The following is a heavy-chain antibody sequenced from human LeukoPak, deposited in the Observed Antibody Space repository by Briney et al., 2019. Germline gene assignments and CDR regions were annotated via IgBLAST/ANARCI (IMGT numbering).Heavy chain of an antibody. CDR2: ISGSGGST. V-gene: IGHV3-23*01. CDR3: AKDHYGSGSYYPRAFDI. Sequence: GGSLRLSCAASGFTFSSYAMSWVRQAPGKGLEWVSAISGSGGSTYYADSVKGRFTISRDNSKNTLYLQMNSLRAEDTAVYYCAKDHYGSGSYYPRAFDIWGQGTMVTVSS. CDR1: GFTFSSYA. D-gene: IGHD3-10*01. J-gene: IGHJ3*02.